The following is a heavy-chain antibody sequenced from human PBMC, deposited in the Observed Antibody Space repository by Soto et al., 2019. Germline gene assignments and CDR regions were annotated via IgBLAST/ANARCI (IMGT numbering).Heavy chain of an antibody. J-gene: IGHJ4*02. CDR2: ISNDGDYK. CDR3: ARDEAFSAPYYLDY. V-gene: IGHV3-30*03. CDR1: EFTFSSHL. D-gene: IGHD1-26*01. Sequence: VQLVESGGGVVQPGRSLRLSCVASEFTFSSHLMHWVRQAPGKGLEWVAFISNDGDYKNYADSVKGRFTISRDNSKDTVYLEIHSLRPEDPALYPCARDEAFSAPYYLDYWGQGTLVIVS.